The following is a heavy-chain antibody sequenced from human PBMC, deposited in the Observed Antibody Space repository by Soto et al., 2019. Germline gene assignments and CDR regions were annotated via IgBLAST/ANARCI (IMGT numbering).Heavy chain of an antibody. V-gene: IGHV3-7*04. CDR1: GLGFREPW. D-gene: IGHD3-10*01. Sequence: EAQLVESGGGLAQPGGSLRLSGITSGLGFREPWMAWVGQAPGEGLEWVALLHPEATKNGYGDSVRGRFTISRDNAKNSLYLQLNGLREEDTAVYYCVRDPDHGALDCWGRGTLVTVSS. J-gene: IGHJ4*02. CDR2: LHPEATKN. CDR3: VRDPDHGALDC.